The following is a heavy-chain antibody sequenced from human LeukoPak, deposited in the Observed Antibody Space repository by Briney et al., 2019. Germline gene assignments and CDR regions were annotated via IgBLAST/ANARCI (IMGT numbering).Heavy chain of an antibody. D-gene: IGHD3-22*01. V-gene: IGHV4-39*01. CDR1: GGSISSSSYY. CDR3: ARLLGYYDSSGTPY. Sequence: SETLSLTCTVSGGSISSSSYYWGWIRQPPGKGLEWIGSIYYSGSTYYNPSLKSRVTISVDTSKNQFSLKLSSVTAADTAVYYCARLLGYYDSSGTPYWGQGTLVTVSS. J-gene: IGHJ4*02. CDR2: IYYSGST.